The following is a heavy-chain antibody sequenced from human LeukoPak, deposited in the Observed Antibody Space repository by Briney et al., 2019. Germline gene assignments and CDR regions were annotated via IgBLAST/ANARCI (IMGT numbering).Heavy chain of an antibody. V-gene: IGHV3-49*04. Sequence: PWRTLRTSCATTGVTGGGDAMSWVRQAPGKGLEWVGFIRSKAYGGTTEYAASVKGRFTISRDDSRSIAYLQMNSLKTEDTAVYYCTRGPIQLWIHNGMDVLGQGTTVTVSS. CDR1: GVTGGGDA. D-gene: IGHD5-18*01. CDR2: IRSKAYGGTT. CDR3: TRGPIQLWIHNGMDV. J-gene: IGHJ6*02.